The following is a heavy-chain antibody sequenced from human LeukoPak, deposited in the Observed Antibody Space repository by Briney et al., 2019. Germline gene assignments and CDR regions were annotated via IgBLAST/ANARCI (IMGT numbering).Heavy chain of an antibody. Sequence: GGSLRLSCAASGFTFSSYWMSWVRHAPGKGLEWVGNIKQDGSEKYYVDSVKGRFTISRDNAKNSLYLQMNSLRAEDTAVYYCARVLWFGESYYFDYWGQGTLVAVSS. J-gene: IGHJ4*02. CDR3: ARVLWFGESYYFDY. CDR2: IKQDGSEK. D-gene: IGHD3-10*01. CDR1: GFTFSSYW. V-gene: IGHV3-7*04.